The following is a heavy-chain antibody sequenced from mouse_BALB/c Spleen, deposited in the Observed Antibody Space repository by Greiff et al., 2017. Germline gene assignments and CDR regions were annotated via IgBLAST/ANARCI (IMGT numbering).Heavy chain of an antibody. CDR3: ARKGLITTATGAMDY. CDR2: ISSGSSTI. CDR1: GFTFSSFG. J-gene: IGHJ4*01. D-gene: IGHD1-2*01. V-gene: IGHV5-17*02. Sequence: EVQVVESGGGLVQPGGSRKLSCAASGFTFSSFGMHWVRQAPEKGLEWVAYISSGSSTIYYADTVKGRFTISRDNPKNTLFLQMTSLRSEDTAMYYCARKGLITTATGAMDYWGQGTSVTVSS.